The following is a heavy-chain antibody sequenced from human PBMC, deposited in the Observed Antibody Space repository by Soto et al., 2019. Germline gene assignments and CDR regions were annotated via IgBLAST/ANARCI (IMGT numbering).Heavy chain of an antibody. Sequence: EVQLVESGGGLVQPGGSLRLSCAASGFTFSSYSMNWVRQAPGKGLECVSYISSSGSTIYYADTVRGRFTISRDNAKNSLYLQMNSLRDEDTAVYYCARAGYRSVDYWGQGTLVTVSS. V-gene: IGHV3-48*02. CDR1: GFTFSSYS. CDR2: ISSSGSTI. J-gene: IGHJ4*02. D-gene: IGHD3-3*01. CDR3: ARAGYRSVDY.